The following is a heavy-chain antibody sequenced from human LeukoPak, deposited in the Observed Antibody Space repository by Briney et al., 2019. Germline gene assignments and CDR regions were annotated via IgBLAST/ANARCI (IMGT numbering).Heavy chain of an antibody. D-gene: IGHD5-12*01. CDR1: GYTFTGYY. J-gene: IGHJ6*03. V-gene: IGHV1-2*02. Sequence: AASVKVSCKASGYTFTGYYMHWVRQAPGQGLEWMGWINPNSGGTNYAQKFQGRVTMTRDTSISTAYMEMSSLRSEDTAVYYCARQAPWGGYGRDYYYMDVWGKGTTVTISS. CDR3: ARQAPWGGYGRDYYYMDV. CDR2: INPNSGGT.